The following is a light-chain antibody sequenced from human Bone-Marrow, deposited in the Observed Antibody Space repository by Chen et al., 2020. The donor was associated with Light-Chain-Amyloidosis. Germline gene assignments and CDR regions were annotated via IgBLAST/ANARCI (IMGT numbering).Light chain of an antibody. Sequence: QSVLTQPPSASGTPGQRVPLSCSRSSSNIGSHSVYWYQQLPGTAPKLLTYRNNQRPSGVPDRVSGSKSGTSASLAISGLRSEDEADYYCAAWDDSLSVYVFGTGTKVTVL. CDR2: RNN. CDR1: SSNIGSHS. J-gene: IGLJ1*01. V-gene: IGLV1-47*01. CDR3: AAWDDSLSVYV.